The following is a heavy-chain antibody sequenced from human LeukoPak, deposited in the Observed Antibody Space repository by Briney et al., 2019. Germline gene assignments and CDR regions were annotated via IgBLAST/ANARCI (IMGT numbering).Heavy chain of an antibody. D-gene: IGHD2-2*03. V-gene: IGHV5-51*01. CDR2: IYPGDSDT. CDR1: GYSFASYW. CDR3: ARLRLDSYHYYGMDV. Sequence: RGESLKISCKGSGYSFASYWIGWVRQMPGKGLEWMGIIYPGDSDTRYSPSFQGQVTISADKSISTAYLQWSSLKASDTAMYYCARLRLDSYHYYGMDVWGKGTTVTVSS. J-gene: IGHJ6*04.